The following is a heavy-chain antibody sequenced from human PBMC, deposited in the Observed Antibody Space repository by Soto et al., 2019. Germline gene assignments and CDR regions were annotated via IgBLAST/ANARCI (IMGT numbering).Heavy chain of an antibody. V-gene: IGHV1-69*01. CDR1: GGTFSSYA. CDR3: AGGGGQLVRRYYYYGMDV. D-gene: IGHD6-6*01. CDR2: IIPIFGTA. J-gene: IGHJ6*02. Sequence: QVQLVQSGAEVKKPGSSVKVSCKASGGTFSSYAISWVRQAPGQGLEWMGGIIPIFGTANYAQKFQGRVTNTADESTGTGYRGLGSLGFEETAVYYWAGGGGQLVRRYYYYGMDVWGQGTTVTVSS.